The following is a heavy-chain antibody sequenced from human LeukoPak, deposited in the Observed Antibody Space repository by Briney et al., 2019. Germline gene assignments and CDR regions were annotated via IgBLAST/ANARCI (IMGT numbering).Heavy chain of an antibody. CDR2: ISNARSGT. D-gene: IGHD2-2*01. J-gene: IGHJ3*02. V-gene: IGHV3-23*01. CDR1: GFTFSNSS. CDR3: AKRKGKDGVRDGYET. Sequence: GSLRLSCAASGFTFSNSSMHWVRQLPGQGLEWVSTISNARSGTNYAQIVKGRFTIARDTSISTPFMDMNSLRADDTALYYCAKRKGKDGVRDGYETWGRGRMVAVSS.